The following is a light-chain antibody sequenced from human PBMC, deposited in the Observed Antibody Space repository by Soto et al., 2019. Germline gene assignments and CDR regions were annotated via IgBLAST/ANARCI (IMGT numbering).Light chain of an antibody. CDR2: GAS. J-gene: IGKJ1*01. CDR1: QSVSSRY. Sequence: EVVLTQSPGTLSLSPGERATLSCRASQSVSSRYFAWHQQKPDQAPRLLIYGASNSATCIPDRFSGSGSGTDFTLTISRLEPEDFAVYYCQQYGSSLVTFGQGTKVEIK. CDR3: QQYGSSLVT. V-gene: IGKV3-20*01.